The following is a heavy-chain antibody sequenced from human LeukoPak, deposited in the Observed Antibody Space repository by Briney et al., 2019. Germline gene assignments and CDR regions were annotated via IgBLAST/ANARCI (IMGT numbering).Heavy chain of an antibody. CDR3: AKGAAYYYYYGMDV. D-gene: IGHD2-15*01. Sequence: GGSLRLSCAASGFTFSSYAMSRVRQAPGKGLEWVSAISGSGGSTYYADSVKGRFTISRDNSKNTLYLQMNGLKAEDTAVYYCAKGAAYYYYYGMDVWGQGTTVTVSS. CDR2: ISGSGGST. J-gene: IGHJ6*02. CDR1: GFTFSSYA. V-gene: IGHV3-23*01.